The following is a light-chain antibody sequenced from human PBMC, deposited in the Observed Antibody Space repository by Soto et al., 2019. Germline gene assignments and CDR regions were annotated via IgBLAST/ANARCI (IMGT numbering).Light chain of an antibody. Sequence: EIVLTQSPATLSLSPGERATLSCRASQSVSTYLAWYQQKPGQAPRLLIYDASNRATGIPARFSGSGSGTDFTLTVSSLEPEEFAVDFCQQGSNWPPFTFGPGTKVDIK. CDR2: DAS. V-gene: IGKV3-11*01. CDR1: QSVSTY. CDR3: QQGSNWPPFT. J-gene: IGKJ3*01.